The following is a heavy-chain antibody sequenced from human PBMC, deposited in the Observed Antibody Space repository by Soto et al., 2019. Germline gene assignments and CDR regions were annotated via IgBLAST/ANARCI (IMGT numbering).Heavy chain of an antibody. CDR3: AKESSGWTGGYYYYGMDV. Sequence: GGSLRLSCAASGFTFSSYGMHWVRQAPGKGLEWVAVISYDGSNKYYADSVKGRFTISRDNSKNTLYLQMNSLRAEDTAVYYCAKESSGWTGGYYYYGMDVWGQGTTVTVSS. CDR1: GFTFSSYG. J-gene: IGHJ6*02. D-gene: IGHD6-19*01. CDR2: ISYDGSNK. V-gene: IGHV3-30*18.